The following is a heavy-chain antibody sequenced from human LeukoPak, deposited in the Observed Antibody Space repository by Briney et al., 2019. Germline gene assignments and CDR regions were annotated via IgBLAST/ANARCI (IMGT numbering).Heavy chain of an antibody. CDR3: AREMRAAAGAFDY. D-gene: IGHD6-13*01. CDR1: GFTFSSYA. CDR2: ISYDGSNK. V-gene: IGHV3-30-3*01. J-gene: IGHJ4*02. Sequence: GGSLRLSCAASGFTFSSYAMHWVRQAPGKGLEWVAVISYDGSNKYYADSVKGRFTISRDNSKNTLYLQMNSLRAEDTAVYYCAREMRAAAGAFDYWGQGTLVTVSS.